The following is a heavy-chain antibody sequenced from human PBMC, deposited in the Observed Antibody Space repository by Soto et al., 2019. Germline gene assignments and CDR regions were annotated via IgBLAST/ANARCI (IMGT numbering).Heavy chain of an antibody. CDR1: GDYIHVGGYY. D-gene: IGHD2-2*01. CDR2: IYYTGKT. CDR3: GRDLTSNANCIDP. J-gene: IGHJ5*02. Sequence: SETLSLTCSVSGDYIHVGGYYWTWIRQRPGKGLEWMGYIYYTGKTYCNPSLESRLTMSVDRSKNQFSLRLTSVTAADTAVYFCGRDLTSNANCIDPWGQGTLVTVSS. V-gene: IGHV4-30-4*01.